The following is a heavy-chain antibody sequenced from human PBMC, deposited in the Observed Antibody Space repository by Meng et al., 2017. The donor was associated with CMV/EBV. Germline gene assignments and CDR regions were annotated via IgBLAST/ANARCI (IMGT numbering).Heavy chain of an antibody. CDR1: GGTFSSYA. CDR2: IIPIFGTA. Sequence: SVTVSCKASGGTFSSYAISWVRQAPGQGREWMGGIIPIFGTANYAQKFQGRVTITTDESTSTAYMELSSLRSEDTAVYYCAREVGDGGIDYWGQGTLVTVSS. V-gene: IGHV1-69*05. CDR3: AREVGDGGIDY. D-gene: IGHD5-24*01. J-gene: IGHJ4*02.